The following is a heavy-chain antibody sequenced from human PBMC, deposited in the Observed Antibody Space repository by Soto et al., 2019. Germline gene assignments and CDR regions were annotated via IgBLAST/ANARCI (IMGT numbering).Heavy chain of an antibody. CDR3: ARGPIVVLQAAWFDP. J-gene: IGHJ5*02. CDR2: IYYSGST. V-gene: IGHV4-59*01. D-gene: IGHD2-2*01. Sequence: SETMSLTCTVSVGSISSYYWSWIRQPPGKGLEWIGYIYYSGSTNYNPSLKSRVTISVDTSKNQFSLRLTSVTAADTAVYYCARGPIVVLQAAWFDPWGQGTLVTVSS. CDR1: VGSISSYY.